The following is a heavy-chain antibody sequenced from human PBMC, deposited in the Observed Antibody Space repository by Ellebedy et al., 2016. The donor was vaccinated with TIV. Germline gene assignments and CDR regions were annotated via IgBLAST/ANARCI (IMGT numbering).Heavy chain of an antibody. J-gene: IGHJ4*02. CDR3: ARVFESYSIDY. CDR1: GFTFGSYD. Sequence: GESLKISCAASGFTFGSYDMHWVRQAPGKGLEWVALLSYDGRDKSYRDSVKGRFTISRDNSKNTLYLQMNSLRADDTAVYYCARVFESYSIDYWGQGTLVTVSS. CDR2: LSYDGRDK. V-gene: IGHV3-30*03. D-gene: IGHD1-26*01.